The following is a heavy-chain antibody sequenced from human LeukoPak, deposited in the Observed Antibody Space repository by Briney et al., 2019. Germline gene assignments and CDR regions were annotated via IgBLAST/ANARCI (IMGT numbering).Heavy chain of an antibody. V-gene: IGHV3-48*03. CDR3: ARDRNHILTGYTAFDI. D-gene: IGHD3-9*01. J-gene: IGHJ3*02. CDR1: GFTFSSYE. Sequence: PGGSLRLSCAASGFTFSSYEMNWVRQAPGKGLEWVSYISSSGSTIYYADSVKGRFTISRDNAKNSLYLQMNSLRAEDTAVYYCARDRNHILTGYTAFDIWGQGTMVTVSS. CDR2: ISSSGSTI.